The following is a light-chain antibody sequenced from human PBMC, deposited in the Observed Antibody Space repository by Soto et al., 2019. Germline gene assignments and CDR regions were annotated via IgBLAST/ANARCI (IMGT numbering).Light chain of an antibody. CDR2: GAS. Sequence: DIQLTQSPSFLSASVGDRVTISCRASQGISDYLAWYQQKPGKAPKLLIYGASTLQSGVPSRFSGSASGTEVPLTISTLQPEDCATYFCQQFNAYPLTFGGGTKLEIK. CDR3: QQFNAYPLT. CDR1: QGISDY. V-gene: IGKV1-9*01. J-gene: IGKJ4*01.